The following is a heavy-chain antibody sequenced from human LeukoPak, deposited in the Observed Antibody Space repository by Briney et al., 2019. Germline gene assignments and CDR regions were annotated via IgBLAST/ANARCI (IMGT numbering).Heavy chain of an antibody. CDR3: ARHFRLVVENWFDP. V-gene: IGHV4/OR15-8*02. D-gene: IGHD2-21*01. CDR2: IFQSGET. CDR1: GGSIISSNW. Sequence: SETLSLTCSVSGGSIISSNWWGWIRQPPGKGLEWIGEIFQSGETDYNPSLRSRVIISINKSKNQFSLQLNSVTAADTAIYYCARHFRLVVENWFDPWGQGTLVTISS. J-gene: IGHJ5*02.